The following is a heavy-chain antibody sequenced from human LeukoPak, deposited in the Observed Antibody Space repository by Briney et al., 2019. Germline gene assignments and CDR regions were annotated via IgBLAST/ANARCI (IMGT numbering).Heavy chain of an antibody. V-gene: IGHV4-30-2*01. D-gene: IGHD2-2*02. CDR3: ARQMGYCSSTSCYSRDVWFDP. Sequence: PSETLSLTCTVSGGSLSSGGYYWSWIRQPPGKGLEWIVYIYHSGRTYYNPSLKSRATISVDRSKYQFSLKLSSVNAADTAVYYCARQMGYCSSTSCYSRDVWFDPWGQGTLVTVSS. CDR2: IYHSGRT. J-gene: IGHJ5*02. CDR1: GGSLSSGGYY.